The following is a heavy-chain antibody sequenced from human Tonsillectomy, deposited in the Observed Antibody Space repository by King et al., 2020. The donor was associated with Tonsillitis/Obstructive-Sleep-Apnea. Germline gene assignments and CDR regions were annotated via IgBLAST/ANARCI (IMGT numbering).Heavy chain of an antibody. CDR3: ATVPPVGSSWYSVYFDY. Sequence: VQLVESGGGLVQPGGSLRLCCAASGFSFSSYEKKWVRQAPGKGLEWVSYISSSGSTIYYADSVKGRFTISRDNGKNSLFLQMNSLRAEDTAVYYCATVPPVGSSWYSVYFDYWGQGTLVTVSS. D-gene: IGHD6-13*01. V-gene: IGHV3-48*03. J-gene: IGHJ4*02. CDR2: ISSSGSTI. CDR1: GFSFSSYE.